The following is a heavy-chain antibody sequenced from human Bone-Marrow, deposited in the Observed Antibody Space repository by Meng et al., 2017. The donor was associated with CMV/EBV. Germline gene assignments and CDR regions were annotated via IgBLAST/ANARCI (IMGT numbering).Heavy chain of an antibody. CDR2: IYHSGST. Sequence: GSLRLSCTVSGYSISSGYYWGWIRQPPGKGLEWIGSIYHSGSTYYNPSLKSRVTISVDTSKNQFSLKLSSVTAADTAVYYCASSPDDSSGYYPPNWFDPWGQGTLVTVSS. CDR3: ASSPDDSSGYYPPNWFDP. CDR1: GYSISSGYY. D-gene: IGHD3-22*01. J-gene: IGHJ5*02. V-gene: IGHV4-38-2*02.